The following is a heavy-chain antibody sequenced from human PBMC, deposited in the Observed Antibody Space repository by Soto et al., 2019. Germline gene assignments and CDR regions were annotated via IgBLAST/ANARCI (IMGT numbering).Heavy chain of an antibody. J-gene: IGHJ5*02. Sequence: EVHLVESGGGLVKPGGSLRLSCAASGFIFSNAWMSWVRQAPGKGLEWVGRIKSKIDGVTTDYAASAKGRFTISRDDSENTLYLKMNRLKTENPAVYFCTTDLGGYCSSTSYCTPNLHSWFDPWGPGTLVTVSS. CDR1: GFIFSNAW. V-gene: IGHV3-15*01. D-gene: IGHD2-2*01. CDR2: IKSKIDGVTT. CDR3: TTDLGGYCSSTSYCTPNLHSWFDP.